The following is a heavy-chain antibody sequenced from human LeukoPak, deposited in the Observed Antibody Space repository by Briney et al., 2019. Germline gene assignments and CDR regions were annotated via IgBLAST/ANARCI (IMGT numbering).Heavy chain of an antibody. CDR2: ITTGGPNT. J-gene: IGHJ4*02. CDR3: AKDGGLWVSAHWGDS. CDR1: GFTFSSYA. V-gene: IGHV3-23*01. Sequence: PGGSLRLSCAASGFTFSSYAMNWVRQAPGKGLKWVSTITTGGPNTYYADSVKGRFTVSRDDSKNTLYLQMNSLRAEDTAVYYCAKDGGLWVSAHWGDSWGRGTLVTVSS. D-gene: IGHD7-27*01.